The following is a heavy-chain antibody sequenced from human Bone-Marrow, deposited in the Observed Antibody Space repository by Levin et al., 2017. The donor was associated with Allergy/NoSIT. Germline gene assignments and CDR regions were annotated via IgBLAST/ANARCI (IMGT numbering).Heavy chain of an antibody. J-gene: IGHJ1*01. Sequence: GSLRLSCTVSGGSVTSGSYYWNWIRQPPGKGLEWIGFISYTGSTKYNPSLRSRVTISVDTSKNQFSLKLSSVTAADTAVYYCARDGYTYGLSFQYWGQGSLVTVSS. CDR3: ARDGYTYGLSFQY. CDR1: GGSVTSGSYY. V-gene: IGHV4-61*01. D-gene: IGHD5-18*01. CDR2: ISYTGST.